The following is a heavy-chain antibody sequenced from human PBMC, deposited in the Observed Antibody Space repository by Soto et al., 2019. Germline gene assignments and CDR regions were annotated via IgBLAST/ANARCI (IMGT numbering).Heavy chain of an antibody. D-gene: IGHD3-3*01. V-gene: IGHV3-20*04. CDR1: GFTFDDYG. J-gene: IGHJ6*02. CDR3: ARDLGEAIFGVVIGGQNLGGMDV. CDR2: INWNGGST. Sequence: GGSLRLSCAASGFTFDDYGMSWVRQAPGKGLEWVSGINWNGGSTGYADSVKGRFTISRDNAKNSLYLQMNSLRAEDTALYYCARDLGEAIFGVVIGGQNLGGMDVWGQGTTVTVSS.